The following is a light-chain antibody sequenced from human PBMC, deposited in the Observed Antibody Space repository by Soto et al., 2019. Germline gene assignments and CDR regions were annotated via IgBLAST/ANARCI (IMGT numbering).Light chain of an antibody. CDR3: QQYGSSTLT. CDR2: GAS. Sequence: EIVMTQSPGTLSLSPGERATLSCRASQSVSSSYLAWYQHKPGQAPRLLIHGASTRATGLSARFSGSGSGTEFTLTISRLEPEDFAVYYCQQYGSSTLTFGGGTKVDIK. CDR1: QSVSSSY. J-gene: IGKJ4*01. V-gene: IGKV3-20*01.